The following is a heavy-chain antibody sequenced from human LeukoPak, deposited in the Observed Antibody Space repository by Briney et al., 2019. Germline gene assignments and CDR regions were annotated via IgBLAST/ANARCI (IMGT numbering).Heavy chain of an antibody. Sequence: SETLSLTCTVSGYSISSGYYWSWIRQPPGKGLEWIGYIYYSGSTNYNPSLKSRVTISVDTSKNQFSLKLSSVTAADTAVYYCARATFYYGSGKSYYFDYWGQGTLVTVSS. D-gene: IGHD3-10*01. V-gene: IGHV4-61*01. CDR3: ARATFYYGSGKSYYFDY. CDR2: IYYSGST. CDR1: GYSISSGYY. J-gene: IGHJ4*02.